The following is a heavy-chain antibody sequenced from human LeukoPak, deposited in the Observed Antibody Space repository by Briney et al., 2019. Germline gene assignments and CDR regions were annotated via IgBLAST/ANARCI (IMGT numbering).Heavy chain of an antibody. D-gene: IGHD1-20*01. CDR3: AKVSSFNWNFDY. V-gene: IGHV3-9*01. Sequence: GGSLRLSCAASGFTFDDYAMPWVRQAPGKGLEWVSGISWNSGSIGYADSVKGRFTISRDNAKNSLYLQMNSLRAEDTALYYCAKVSSFNWNFDYWGQGSLVTVSS. CDR2: ISWNSGSI. CDR1: GFTFDDYA. J-gene: IGHJ4*02.